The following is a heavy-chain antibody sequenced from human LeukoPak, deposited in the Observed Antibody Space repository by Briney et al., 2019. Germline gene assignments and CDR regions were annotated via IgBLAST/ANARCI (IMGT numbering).Heavy chain of an antibody. D-gene: IGHD6-19*01. CDR2: IKSKTDGGTT. J-gene: IGHJ6*02. CDR3: AREGPRWLVDYYGMDV. Sequence: GGSLRLSCAASGFTFSNAWMSWVRQAPGKGLEWVGRIKSKTDGGTTDYAAPVKGRFTISRDDSKNTLYLQMNSLRAEDTAVCYCAREGPRWLVDYYGMDVWGQGTTVTVSS. V-gene: IGHV3-15*01. CDR1: GFTFSNAW.